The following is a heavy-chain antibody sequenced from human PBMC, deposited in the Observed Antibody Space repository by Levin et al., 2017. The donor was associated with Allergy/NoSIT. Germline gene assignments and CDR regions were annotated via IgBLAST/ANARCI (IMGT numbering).Heavy chain of an antibody. CDR2: INPNSGGT. V-gene: IGHV1-2*02. D-gene: IGHD3-10*01. CDR3: AREWGDGSGSHSAWFDP. CDR1: GYTFTGYY. J-gene: IGHJ5*02. Sequence: ASVKVSCKASGYTFTGYYMHWVRQAPGQGLEWMGWINPNSGGTDYAQKFQGRVSMTRDTSISTAYMELSRLRSDDTAIYYCAREWGDGSGSHSAWFDPWGQGTLVTVSS.